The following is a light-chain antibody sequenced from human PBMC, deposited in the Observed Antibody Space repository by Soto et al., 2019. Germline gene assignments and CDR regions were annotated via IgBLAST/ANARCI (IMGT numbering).Light chain of an antibody. CDR2: GAS. Sequence: EIEMTQSPATLSVSPGEGATLSCRTSQSVGSNLAWYQQKPGQAPRLLMFGASTRATGIPARFSGSGSGAEFSLTISALQSEDFAIYYCQQYSNWPLTFGGGTKVGIK. J-gene: IGKJ4*01. CDR1: QSVGSN. V-gene: IGKV3-15*01. CDR3: QQYSNWPLT.